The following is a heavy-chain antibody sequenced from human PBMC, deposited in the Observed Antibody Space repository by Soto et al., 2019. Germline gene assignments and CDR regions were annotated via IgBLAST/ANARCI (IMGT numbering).Heavy chain of an antibody. J-gene: IGHJ4*02. Sequence: QVQLVESGGGVVQPGRSLRLSCAASGFTFSSYGMHWVRQAPGKGLEWVAVISYDGSNKYYADSVMGRFTISRDNSKNTLYLQMNSLRAEDTAVYYCAKGLIVGATKSGPDYWGQGTLVTVSS. D-gene: IGHD1-26*01. CDR1: GFTFSSYG. CDR2: ISYDGSNK. V-gene: IGHV3-30*18. CDR3: AKGLIVGATKSGPDY.